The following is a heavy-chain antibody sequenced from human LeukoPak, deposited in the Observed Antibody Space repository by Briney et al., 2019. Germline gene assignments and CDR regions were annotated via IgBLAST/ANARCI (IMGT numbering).Heavy chain of an antibody. J-gene: IGHJ4*02. CDR2: ISGSGGST. CDR1: GFTFSSYG. CDR3: AKVVSLWFGESDY. Sequence: GGSLRLSCAASGFTFSSYGMSWVRQAPGKGLEWVSAISGSGGSTYYADSVKGRFTISRDNSKNTLYLQMNSLRAEDRAVYYCAKVVSLWFGESDYWGQGTLVTVSS. D-gene: IGHD3-10*01. V-gene: IGHV3-23*01.